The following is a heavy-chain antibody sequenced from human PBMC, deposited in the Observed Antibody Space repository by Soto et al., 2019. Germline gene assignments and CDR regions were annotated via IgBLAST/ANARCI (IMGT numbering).Heavy chain of an antibody. Sequence: EVQLLESGGGLLQPGGSLRLSCAASGFTFSNYAMSWVRQAPGKGLEWVSTISGRGDSADYADSVKGRFTISRDNSKNTVYLQMNSLRADDPAVYYCTKGSRGYCGGGSCPPKPYFDYWGQGTLVTVSS. D-gene: IGHD2-15*01. CDR1: GFTFSNYA. J-gene: IGHJ4*02. CDR3: TKGSRGYCGGGSCPPKPYFDY. V-gene: IGHV3-23*01. CDR2: ISGRGDSA.